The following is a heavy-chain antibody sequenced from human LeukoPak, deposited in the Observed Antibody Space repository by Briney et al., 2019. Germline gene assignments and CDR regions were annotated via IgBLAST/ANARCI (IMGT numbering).Heavy chain of an antibody. CDR3: ASSRRYDFWGGYGFGY. V-gene: IGHV4-39*01. CDR2: IYYSGST. Sequence: SETLSLTCTVSGGSISSSSYYWGWIRQPPGKGLEWIGSIYYSGSTYYNPSLKSRVTISVDTSKNQFSLKLSSVTAADTAVYYCASSRRYDFWGGYGFGYWGQGSLVTVSS. J-gene: IGHJ4*02. CDR1: GGSISSSSYY. D-gene: IGHD3-3*01.